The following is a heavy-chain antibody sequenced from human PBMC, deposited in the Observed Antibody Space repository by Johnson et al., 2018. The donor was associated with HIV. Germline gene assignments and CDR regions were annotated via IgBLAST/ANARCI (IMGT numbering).Heavy chain of an antibody. J-gene: IGHJ3*02. Sequence: VQLVESGGGVVRPGGSLRLSCAASGFTFDDYGMSWVRQAPGKGLEWVSDINWNGGSTGYADSVKGRFTISRDNAKNSLYVQMKSLRAGDTAGYYCAREGGIRGPSPVDALYIWGQGTMVTVSS. CDR1: GFTFDDYG. D-gene: IGHD3-16*01. CDR2: INWNGGST. V-gene: IGHV3-20*04. CDR3: AREGGIRGPSPVDALYI.